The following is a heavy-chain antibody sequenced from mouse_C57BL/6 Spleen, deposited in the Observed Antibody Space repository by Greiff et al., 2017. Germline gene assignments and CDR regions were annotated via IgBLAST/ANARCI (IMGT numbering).Heavy chain of an antibody. J-gene: IGHJ3*01. CDR2: ISSGSSTI. CDR1: GFTFSDYG. CDR3: ARERHGNHFAY. D-gene: IGHD2-1*01. V-gene: IGHV5-17*01. Sequence: EVHLVESGGGLVKPGGSLKLSCAASGFTFSDYGMHWVRQAPEKGLEWVAYISSGSSTIYYADTVKGRFTISRDNANNTLFLQMTSLRSEDTAMYYCARERHGNHFAYWGQGTLVTVSA.